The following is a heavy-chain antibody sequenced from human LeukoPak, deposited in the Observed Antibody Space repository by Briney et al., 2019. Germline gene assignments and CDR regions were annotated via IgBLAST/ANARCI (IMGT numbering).Heavy chain of an antibody. CDR1: GGSISSGDYY. CDR3: ARETVGAPLVDY. D-gene: IGHD1-26*01. V-gene: IGHV4-30-4*08. Sequence: PSQTLSLTCTVSGGSISSGDYYWSWIRQPPGKGLEWIGYIYYSGSTYYNPSLKSRVTISVDTSKNQFSLKLSSVTAADTAVYHCARETVGAPLVDYWGQGTLVTVSS. J-gene: IGHJ4*02. CDR2: IYYSGST.